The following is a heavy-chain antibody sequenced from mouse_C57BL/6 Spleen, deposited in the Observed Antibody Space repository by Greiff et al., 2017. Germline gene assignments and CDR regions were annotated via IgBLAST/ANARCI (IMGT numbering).Heavy chain of an antibody. Sequence: EVKLVESGGGLVKPGGSLKLSCAASGFTFSSYAMSWVRQTPEKRLEWVATISDGGSYTYYPDNVKGRFTISRDNAKNNLYLQMSHLKSEDTAMYYCARDETVRDGYFDVWGTGTTVTVSS. CDR1: GFTFSSYA. D-gene: IGHD1-1*01. V-gene: IGHV5-4*01. J-gene: IGHJ1*03. CDR2: ISDGGSYT. CDR3: ARDETVRDGYFDV.